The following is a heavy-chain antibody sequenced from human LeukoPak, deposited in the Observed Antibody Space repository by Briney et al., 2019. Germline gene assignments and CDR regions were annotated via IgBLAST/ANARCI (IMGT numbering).Heavy chain of an antibody. CDR1: GFTFSSYA. V-gene: IGHV3-23*01. J-gene: IGHJ4*02. CDR3: AKDRLGGSNYSAAYYFDY. Sequence: GGSLRLSCAASGFTFSSYAMSWVRQAPGKGLEWVSAISGSGGSTYYADSVKGRFTISRDNSKNTLYLQMNSLRAEDTAVYYCAKDRLGGSNYSAAYYFDYWGQGTLVTVSS. CDR2: ISGSGGST. D-gene: IGHD1-26*01.